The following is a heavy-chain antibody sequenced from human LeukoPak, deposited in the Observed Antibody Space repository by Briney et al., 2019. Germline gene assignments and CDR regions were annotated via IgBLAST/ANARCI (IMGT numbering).Heavy chain of an antibody. J-gene: IGHJ4*02. V-gene: IGHV4-39*01. CDR2: IYYSGST. CDR3: ARSGSGSYYNY. Sequence: PSETLSLTCTVSGGSISSSSYYWGWIRQPPGKGLEWIGSIYYSGSTYYNPSLKSRVTISVDTSKNQFSLKLSSVTAADTAVYYCARSGSGSYYNYWGQGTLVTVSS. D-gene: IGHD3-10*01. CDR1: GGSISSSSYY.